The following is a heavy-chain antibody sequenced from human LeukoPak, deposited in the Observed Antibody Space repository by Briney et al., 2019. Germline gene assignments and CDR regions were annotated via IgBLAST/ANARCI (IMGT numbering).Heavy chain of an antibody. V-gene: IGHV3-23*01. CDR2: ISGSGGST. D-gene: IGHD2-15*01. CDR1: GFTFSSYT. J-gene: IGHJ3*02. CDR3: AKIRDRGVVFEI. Sequence: PGGPLRLSCAASGFTFSSYTVSWVRQAPGKGLEWVSAISGSGGSTYYADSVKGRFTITRDNSKNTLYLQMNSLRAEDTAVYYCAKIRDRGVVFEIGGQGTMVTVSS.